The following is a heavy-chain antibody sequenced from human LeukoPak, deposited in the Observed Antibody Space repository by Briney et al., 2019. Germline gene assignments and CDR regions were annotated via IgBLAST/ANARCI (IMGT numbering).Heavy chain of an antibody. CDR2: IIPIFGTA. V-gene: IGHV1-69*01. Sequence: KVSCKASGYTFTSYGISWVRQAPGQGLEWMGGIIPIFGTANYAQKFQGRVTITADESTSTAYMELSSLRSEDTAVYYCARDRPPLDYYYYYGMDVWGQGTTVTVSS. CDR1: GYTFTSYG. CDR3: ARDRPPLDYYYYYGMDV. J-gene: IGHJ6*02.